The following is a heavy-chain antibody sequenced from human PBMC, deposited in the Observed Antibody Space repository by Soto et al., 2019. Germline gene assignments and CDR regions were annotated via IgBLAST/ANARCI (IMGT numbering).Heavy chain of an antibody. J-gene: IGHJ3*02. V-gene: IGHV3-48*02. D-gene: IGHD3-22*01. CDR2: ISSSSSTI. Sequence: GGSLRLSCAASGFTFSSYSMNWVRQAPGKGLEWVSYISSSSSTIYYADSVKGRFTISRDNAKNSLYLQMNSLRDEDTAVYYCATTRSYYYDSSGATPLWGDAFDIWGQGTMVTVSS. CDR1: GFTFSSYS. CDR3: ATTRSYYYDSSGATPLWGDAFDI.